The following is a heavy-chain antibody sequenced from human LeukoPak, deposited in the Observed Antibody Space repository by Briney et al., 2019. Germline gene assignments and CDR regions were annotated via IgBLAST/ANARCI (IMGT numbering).Heavy chain of an antibody. V-gene: IGHV1-18*01. CDR3: ARDIAPVGAFPN. D-gene: IGHD1-26*01. CDR1: SYTFTSYG. J-gene: IGHJ4*02. CDR2: ISAYNGNT. Sequence: ASVKVSCNASSYTFTSYGISWVRQAPGQGLEWMGWISAYNGNTNYAQKLQGRVTMTTDTSTSTAYMELRSLRSDDTAVYYCARDIAPVGAFPNWGQGTLVTVSA.